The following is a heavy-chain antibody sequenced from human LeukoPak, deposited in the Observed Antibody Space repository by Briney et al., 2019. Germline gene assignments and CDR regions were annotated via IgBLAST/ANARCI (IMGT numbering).Heavy chain of an antibody. V-gene: IGHV4-28*01. D-gene: IGHD2/OR15-2a*01. J-gene: IGHJ3*02. CDR1: GYSISSSNW. Sequence: SGTLSLTCAVSGYSISSSNWWGWIRPPPGKGLEWIGYIYYSGSTYYNPSLKSRVTMSVDTSKNQFSLKLSSVTAVDTAVYYCARKSYVLNAFDIWGQGTMVTVSS. CDR2: IYYSGST. CDR3: ARKSYVLNAFDI.